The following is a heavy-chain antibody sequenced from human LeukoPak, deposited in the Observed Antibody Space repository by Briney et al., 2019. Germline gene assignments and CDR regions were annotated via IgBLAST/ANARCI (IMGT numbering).Heavy chain of an antibody. V-gene: IGHV4-34*01. J-gene: IGHJ6*02. CDR3: ARSGGWVQQLDV. CDR2: INHSGST. D-gene: IGHD1/OR15-1a*01. Sequence: SETLSLTCAVYGGSFSGYYWSWIRQPPGKGLEWIGEINHSGSTNYNPSLKSRVTISVDTSKNQFSLELSSVTAADTAVYYWARSGGWVQQLDVWGQGTTVTVSS. CDR1: GGSFSGYY.